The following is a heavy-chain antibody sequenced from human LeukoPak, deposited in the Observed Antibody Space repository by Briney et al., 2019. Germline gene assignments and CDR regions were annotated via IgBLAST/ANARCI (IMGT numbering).Heavy chain of an antibody. V-gene: IGHV4-39*07. D-gene: IGHD2/OR15-2a*01. CDR3: ARVLRISYYYYMDV. CDR1: GASIIGSSNF. Sequence: SETLSLTCTVSGASIIGSSNFWGWIRQPPGKGLEFIGSIYYTGSTYYSPSLKSRLTVSLDTSKNQFSLKLSSVTAADTAVYYCARVLRISYYYYMDVWGKGTTVTISS. CDR2: IYYTGST. J-gene: IGHJ6*03.